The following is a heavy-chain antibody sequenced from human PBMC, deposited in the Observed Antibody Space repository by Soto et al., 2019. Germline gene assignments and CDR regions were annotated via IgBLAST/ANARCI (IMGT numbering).Heavy chain of an antibody. CDR1: GGSFSGYY. V-gene: IGHV4-34*01. CDR2: INHSGST. D-gene: IGHD2-2*01. J-gene: IGHJ5*02. CDR3: ASVPDR. Sequence: SETLSLTCAVYGGSFSGYYWSWIRQPPGKGLEWIGEINHSGSTNYNPSLKSRVTISVDTSKNQFSLKLSSVTAADTAVYYCASVPDRWGQGTLVTVSS.